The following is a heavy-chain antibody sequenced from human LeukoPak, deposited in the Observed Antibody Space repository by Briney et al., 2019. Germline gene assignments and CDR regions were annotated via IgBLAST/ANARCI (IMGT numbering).Heavy chain of an antibody. CDR1: GFTFNTYA. CDR3: AKSSSGWSGGSRYFDF. J-gene: IGHJ4*02. D-gene: IGHD6-19*01. Sequence: GWSLRLSCVASGFTFNTYAMHWVRQAPAKGLEWVSTSSSSGGSTYYADSVKGRFTISRDNSKNTLYLQMNSLRAEDTAVYYCAKSSSGWSGGSRYFDFWGQGTLVTVSS. V-gene: IGHV3-23*01. CDR2: SSSSGGST.